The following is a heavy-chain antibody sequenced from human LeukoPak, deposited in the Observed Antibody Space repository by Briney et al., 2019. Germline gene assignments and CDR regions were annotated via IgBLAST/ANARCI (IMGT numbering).Heavy chain of an antibody. V-gene: IGHV3-33*08. Sequence: AGRSLRLSCAASGFTFSSYGMHWVRQAPGKGLEWVAVIWYDGSNKYYADSVKGRFTISRDNSKNTPYLQMNSLRAEDTAVYYCARGREAPVEAWDYWGQGTLVTVSS. D-gene: IGHD1-26*01. CDR2: IWYDGSNK. CDR3: ARGREAPVEAWDY. J-gene: IGHJ4*02. CDR1: GFTFSSYG.